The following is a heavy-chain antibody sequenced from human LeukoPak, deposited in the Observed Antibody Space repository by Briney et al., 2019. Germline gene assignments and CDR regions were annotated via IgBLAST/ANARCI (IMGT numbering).Heavy chain of an antibody. Sequence: ASVKVSCKASGYTFTGYGISWVRQAPGQGLEWMGWISAYNGNTNYAQKLQGRVTMTTDTSTSTAYMELRSLRSDDTAVYYCARDAEWELRAADLAYWGQGTLVTVSS. V-gene: IGHV1-18*01. D-gene: IGHD1-26*01. CDR3: ARDAEWELRAADLAY. CDR1: GYTFTGYG. J-gene: IGHJ4*02. CDR2: ISAYNGNT.